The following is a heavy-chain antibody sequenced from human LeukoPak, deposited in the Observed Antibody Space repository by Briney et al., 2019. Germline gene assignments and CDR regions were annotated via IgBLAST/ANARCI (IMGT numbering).Heavy chain of an antibody. CDR1: GFTSSGSA. CDR2: IRSKANSYAT. CDR3: TAEPYYDFWSAPYYFDY. V-gene: IGHV3-73*01. Sequence: GGSLRLSCAASGFTSSGSAMHWVRQASGKGLEWVGRIRSKANSYATAYAASVKGRFTISRDDSKNTAYLQMNSLKTEDTAVYYCTAEPYYDFWSAPYYFDYWGQGTLVTVSS. J-gene: IGHJ4*02. D-gene: IGHD3-3*01.